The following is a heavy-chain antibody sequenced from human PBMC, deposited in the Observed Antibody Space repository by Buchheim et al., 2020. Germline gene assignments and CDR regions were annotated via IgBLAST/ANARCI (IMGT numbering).Heavy chain of an antibody. CDR2: ISSSGSTI. J-gene: IGHJ4*02. D-gene: IGHD2-21*01. CDR1: GFTFSSYE. V-gene: IGHV3-48*03. CDR3: ARDVLLEGLFPSFDY. Sequence: EVQLVESGGGLVQPGGSLRLSCAASGFTFSSYEMNWVRQTPGKGLEWVSYISSSGSTIYYADSVKGRFTISRDNAKNSLYLQMNSLRAEDTAVYYCARDVLLEGLFPSFDYWGQGTL.